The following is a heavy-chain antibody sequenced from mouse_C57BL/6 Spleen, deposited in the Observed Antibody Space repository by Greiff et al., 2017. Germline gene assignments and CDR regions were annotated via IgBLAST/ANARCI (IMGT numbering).Heavy chain of an antibody. D-gene: IGHD1-1*01. V-gene: IGHV5-17*01. CDR3: ARRYYGSSGMDY. CDR1: GFTFSDYG. CDR2: ISSGSSTI. Sequence: EVQLVESGGGLVKPGGSLKLSCAASGFTFSDYGMHWVRQAPAKGLEWVAYISSGSSTIYYADTVKGRFTISRDNAKNTLFLQMTSLRSEDTAMYYCARRYYGSSGMDYWGQGTSVTVSS. J-gene: IGHJ4*01.